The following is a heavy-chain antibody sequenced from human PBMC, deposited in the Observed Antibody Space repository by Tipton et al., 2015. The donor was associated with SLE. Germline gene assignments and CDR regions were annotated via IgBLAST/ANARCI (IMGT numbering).Heavy chain of an antibody. V-gene: IGHV3-11*01. CDR3: AREGPSWYFYYYSMDV. J-gene: IGHJ6*02. CDR1: GFTFSDYY. CDR2: ISFSFSGSTI. D-gene: IGHD2-15*01. Sequence: SLRLSCAASGFTFSDYYMSWIRQAPGKGLEWVSYISFSFSGSTIYYADSVKGRFTISRDNAKNSLYLQMHSLRAEDTAVYYCAREGPSWYFYYYSMDVWGQGTTVTVSS.